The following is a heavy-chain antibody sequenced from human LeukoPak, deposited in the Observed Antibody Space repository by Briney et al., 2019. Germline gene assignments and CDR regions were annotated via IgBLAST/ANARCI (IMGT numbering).Heavy chain of an antibody. CDR1: GTSISSYF. V-gene: IGHV4-4*07. CDR3: ARDRYYYDSSARYFDY. J-gene: IGHJ4*02. Sequence: SSETLSITCNVFGTSISSYFWTWIRQPAGKGLEWIGRIHTSGSTNYSPSLKSRVTMSVDTSKNQFSLKLSSVTAADTAVYYCARDRYYYDSSARYFDYWGQGTLVTVSS. CDR2: IHTSGST. D-gene: IGHD3-22*01.